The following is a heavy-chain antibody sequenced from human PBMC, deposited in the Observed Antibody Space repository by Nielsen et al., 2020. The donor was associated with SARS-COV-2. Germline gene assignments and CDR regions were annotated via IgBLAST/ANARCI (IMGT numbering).Heavy chain of an antibody. CDR1: GFTFSDHY. CDR3: ARVKVNWFDP. Sequence: GGSLRLSCAASGFTFSDHYMHWVRQAPGKGLEWVGRTRNKANSYTTEYAASVKGRFTISRDDSKNSLYLQMNSLKTEDTAVYYCARVKVNWFDPWGQGTLVTVSS. V-gene: IGHV3-72*01. CDR2: TRNKANSYTT. J-gene: IGHJ5*02.